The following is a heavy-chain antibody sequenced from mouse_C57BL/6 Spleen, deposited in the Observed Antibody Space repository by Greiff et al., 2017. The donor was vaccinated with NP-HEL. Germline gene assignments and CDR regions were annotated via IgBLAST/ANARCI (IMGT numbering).Heavy chain of an antibody. J-gene: IGHJ4*01. CDR1: GFTITNSY. V-gene: IGHV14-3*01. CDR3: GRRTGYHGLCAMEG. D-gene: IGHD1-2*01. Sequence: VQLQQSVAELVRPGASVKLSCTASGFTITNSYMHWVKQRPEQGLEWIGRIDPANGNTKYAPKFQGKATITADTSSNTAYLQLSSLTSEDSAIYYCGRRTGYHGLCAMEGWGQGTSVIVS. CDR2: IDPANGNT.